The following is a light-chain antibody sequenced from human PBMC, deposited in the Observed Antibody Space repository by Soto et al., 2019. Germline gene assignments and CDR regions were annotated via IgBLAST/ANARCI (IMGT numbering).Light chain of an antibody. Sequence: EIVMTQSPASLSVPPGERATLSCRASQSVSSNFAWYLQKPGRAPRLLIYGASTRATAVPARFTASGSGTEFTLTISSLQSDDFGVYYCQQYDTWPRTFGQGTKVDIK. CDR3: QQYDTWPRT. J-gene: IGKJ1*01. CDR2: GAS. V-gene: IGKV3-15*01. CDR1: QSVSSN.